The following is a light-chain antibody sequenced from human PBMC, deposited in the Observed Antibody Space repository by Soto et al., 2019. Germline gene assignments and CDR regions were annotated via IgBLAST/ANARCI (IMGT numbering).Light chain of an antibody. CDR1: QSVSNDF. Sequence: IVLTQSPYTLSLSPGNRPTLSCRASQSVSNDFLAWYQQKPGQAPRLXLYGASTRATDVPDRFSGSGSGADFTPSISRLEPEDFAVYYCQQYGSSPPRTFGQGTKVDIK. V-gene: IGKV3-20*01. CDR2: GAS. CDR3: QQYGSSPPRT. J-gene: IGKJ1*01.